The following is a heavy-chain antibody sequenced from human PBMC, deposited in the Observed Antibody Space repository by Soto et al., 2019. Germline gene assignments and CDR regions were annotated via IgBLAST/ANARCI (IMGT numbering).Heavy chain of an antibody. Sequence: QVQLQESGPGLVKPSGTLSLTCAVSGGSISSSNWWSWVRQPPGKGLEGIGEIYHSGSTNYNPSLKGRVTISVDKSKNQFSLKLRSVTAADTAVYYCAREPASSGWYGRVNWFDPWGQGTLVTVSS. CDR2: IYHSGST. CDR3: AREPASSGWYGRVNWFDP. V-gene: IGHV4-4*02. D-gene: IGHD6-19*01. CDR1: GGSISSSNW. J-gene: IGHJ5*02.